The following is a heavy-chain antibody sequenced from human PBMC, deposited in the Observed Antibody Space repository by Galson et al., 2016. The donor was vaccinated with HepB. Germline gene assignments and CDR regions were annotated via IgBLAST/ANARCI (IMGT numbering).Heavy chain of an antibody. CDR3: ARMFYSASGSYSDFASLDY. Sequence: SVKVSCKASGYTFTNYGITWVRQAPGQGLEWMGWISAYNGITNYAQNLQDRVTMTTDTSTSTAYMELRSLRSDDTAVYYCARMFYSASGSYSDFASLDYWGQGTLVTVSS. CDR2: ISAYNGIT. CDR1: GYTFTNYG. D-gene: IGHD3-10*01. J-gene: IGHJ4*02. V-gene: IGHV1-18*04.